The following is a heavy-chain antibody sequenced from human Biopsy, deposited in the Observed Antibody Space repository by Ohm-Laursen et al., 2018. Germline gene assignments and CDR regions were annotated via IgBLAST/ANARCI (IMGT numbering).Heavy chain of an antibody. CDR2: ISGSGAST. J-gene: IGHJ5*02. CDR1: TFTFSSDS. Sequence: SLRLSCTASTFTFSSDSVNWVRQAPEKGLEWVSGISGSGASTYYADSVKGRFTISRDNSKNTLFLQMDSLRADDTAVYYCVKAYSAIYWFDPWGQGTLVTVSS. CDR3: VKAYSAIYWFDP. D-gene: IGHD2-21*01. V-gene: IGHV3-23*01.